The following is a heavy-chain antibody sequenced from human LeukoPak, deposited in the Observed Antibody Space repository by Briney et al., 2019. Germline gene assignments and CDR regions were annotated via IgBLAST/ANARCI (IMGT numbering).Heavy chain of an antibody. D-gene: IGHD3-10*01. CDR1: GGSISSYY. V-gene: IGHV4-59*01. Sequence: SETLSLTCTVSGGSISSYYWSWIRQPPGKGLEWIGYIYYSGSTNYNPSLKSRVTISVDTSKNQFSLKLSSVTAADTAVYYCAREGSGSYRYLDYWGQGTLVTVSS. CDR2: IYYSGST. J-gene: IGHJ4*02. CDR3: AREGSGSYRYLDY.